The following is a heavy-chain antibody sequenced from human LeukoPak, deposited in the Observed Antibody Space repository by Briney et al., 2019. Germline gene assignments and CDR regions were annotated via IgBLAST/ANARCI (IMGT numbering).Heavy chain of an antibody. J-gene: IGHJ5*02. CDR3: AAGGRTSRTSVQQRVSFGYIWFDP. D-gene: IGHD5-18*01. V-gene: IGHV1-24*01. Sequence: PWASVKVSCKVSGYTLTELSMHWVRQAPGKGLEWMGGFDPEDGETIYAQKFQGRVTMTEDTSTDTAYMELSSLRSEDTAVYYCAAGGRTSRTSVQQRVSFGYIWFDPWGQGTLVTVSS. CDR2: FDPEDGET. CDR1: GYTLTELS.